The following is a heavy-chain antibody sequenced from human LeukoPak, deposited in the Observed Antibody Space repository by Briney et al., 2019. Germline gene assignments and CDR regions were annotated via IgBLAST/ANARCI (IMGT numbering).Heavy chain of an antibody. Sequence: GGSLRLTCAASGFSFSSYWMHWVRQAPGKGLVWVSHLNTDGSSTNYADSVKGRFTISRDNAKNTLYLQMNSLGAEDTAIYYCAVIAYRSNCYNDYRGQGTLVAVSS. D-gene: IGHD6-13*01. CDR3: AVIAYRSNCYNDY. CDR1: GFSFSSYW. J-gene: IGHJ4*02. CDR2: LNTDGSST. V-gene: IGHV3-74*01.